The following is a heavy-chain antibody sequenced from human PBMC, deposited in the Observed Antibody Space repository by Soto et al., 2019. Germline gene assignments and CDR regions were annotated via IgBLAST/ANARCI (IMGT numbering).Heavy chain of an antibody. CDR1: GYTFTSYG. D-gene: IGHD5-18*01. Sequence: ASVKVSCKASGYTFTSYGISWVRQAPGQGLEWMGWISAYNGNTNYAQKLQGRVTMTTDTSASTAYMELRSLRSDDAAVYYCARGYSYGPSCWFDPWGQGTLVTVSS. V-gene: IGHV1-18*01. CDR3: ARGYSYGPSCWFDP. J-gene: IGHJ5*02. CDR2: ISAYNGNT.